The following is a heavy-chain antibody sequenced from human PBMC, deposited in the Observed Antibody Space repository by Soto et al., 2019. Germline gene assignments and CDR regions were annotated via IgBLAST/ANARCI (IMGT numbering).Heavy chain of an antibody. D-gene: IGHD6-19*01. Sequence: GGSLRLSCAVSGFTFNSYNMNWVRQAPGKGLEWVSTVSSTSSTIYYADSVKGRFTISRDNAKNSLYLQINSLRDEDTAVYYCARAVAGYFDYWGQGTLVTVSS. J-gene: IGHJ4*02. V-gene: IGHV3-48*02. CDR3: ARAVAGYFDY. CDR1: GFTFNSYN. CDR2: VSSTSSTI.